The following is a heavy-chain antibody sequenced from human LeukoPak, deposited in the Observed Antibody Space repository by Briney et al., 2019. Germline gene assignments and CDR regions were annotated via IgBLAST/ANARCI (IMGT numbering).Heavy chain of an antibody. CDR1: GFTFSSYA. J-gene: IGHJ4*02. D-gene: IGHD3-3*01. Sequence: GGSLRLSCAASGFTFSSYAMSWVRQAPGKGLEWVSVISGSGGSTYYADSVKGRFTISRDNSKNTLYLHMNSLRAEDTAVYYCAKGGIEPYYDFWSGYYIEYWGQGTLVTVSS. V-gene: IGHV3-23*01. CDR3: AKGGIEPYYDFWSGYYIEY. CDR2: ISGSGGST.